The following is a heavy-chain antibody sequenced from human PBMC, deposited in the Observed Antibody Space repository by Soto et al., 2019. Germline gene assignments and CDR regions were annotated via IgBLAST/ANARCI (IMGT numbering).Heavy chain of an antibody. D-gene: IGHD3-3*01. J-gene: IGHJ5*02. CDR2: IWYDGSNK. CDR3: ARSDDFWSGPAPNWFDP. V-gene: IGHV3-33*01. CDR1: GFTFSSYG. Sequence: QVQLVEPGGGVVQPGRSLRLSCAASGFTFSSYGMHWVRQAPGKGLEWVAVIWYDGSNKYYADSVKGRFTISRDNSKNTLYLQMNSLRAEDTAVYYCARSDDFWSGPAPNWFDPWGQGTLVTVSS.